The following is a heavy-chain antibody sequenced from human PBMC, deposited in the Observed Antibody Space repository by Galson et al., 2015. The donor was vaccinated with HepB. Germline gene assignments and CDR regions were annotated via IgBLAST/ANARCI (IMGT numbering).Heavy chain of an antibody. CDR1: GFTFSSYA. D-gene: IGHD2-21*02. J-gene: IGHJ4*02. Sequence: SLRLSCAASGFTFSSYAMHWVRQAPGKGLEYVSAISSNGGSTYYANSVKGRFTISRDNSKNTLYLQMGSLRAEDMAVYYCASSFDCGGDCYWGAFDYWGQGTLVTVSS. CDR2: ISSNGGST. CDR3: ASSFDCGGDCYWGAFDY. V-gene: IGHV3-64*01.